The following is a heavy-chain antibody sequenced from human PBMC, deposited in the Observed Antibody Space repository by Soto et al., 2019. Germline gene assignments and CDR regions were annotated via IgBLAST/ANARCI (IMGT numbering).Heavy chain of an antibody. CDR1: GFTFSSYS. Sequence: NPGGSLRLSCAASGFTFSSYSMNWVRQAPGKGLEWVSSISSSSSYIYYADSVKGRFTISRDNAKNSLYLQMNSLRAEDTAVYYCARAPKPIAAAGAYWGQGILVTVSS. CDR2: ISSSSSYI. J-gene: IGHJ4*02. D-gene: IGHD6-13*01. CDR3: ARAPKPIAAAGAY. V-gene: IGHV3-21*01.